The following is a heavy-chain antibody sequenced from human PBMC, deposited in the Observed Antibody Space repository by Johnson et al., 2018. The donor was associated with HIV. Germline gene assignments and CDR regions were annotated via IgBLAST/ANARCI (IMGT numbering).Heavy chain of an antibody. CDR3: AKDEFKWELLHI. J-gene: IGHJ3*02. D-gene: IGHD1-26*01. CDR1: GFTFSSYG. V-gene: IGHV3-30*02. Sequence: QMQLVESGGSVVRPGGSLRLSCAASGFTFSSYGMHWVRQAPGKGLEWVAFIRSDGNIKYYSDSVKGRVTISRDNSKNTLYLQMNSLRAEDTAVYYCAKDEFKWELLHIWGQGTMVTVSS. CDR2: IRSDGNIK.